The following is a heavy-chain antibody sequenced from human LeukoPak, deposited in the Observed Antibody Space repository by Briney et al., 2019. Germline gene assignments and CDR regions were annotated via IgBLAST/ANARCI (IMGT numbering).Heavy chain of an antibody. CDR3: ARHEPVITLSSYYYGMDV. J-gene: IGHJ6*02. CDR1: GFTFSTYS. CDR2: ISTSSTYI. V-gene: IGHV3-21*01. D-gene: IGHD1-14*01. Sequence: PGGSLRLSCAASGFTFSTYSMDWVRQAPGKGLEWVSSISTSSTYIYYADSVKGRFTISRDNAKNSLYLQMNSLRAEDTAVYYCARHEPVITLSSYYYGMDVWGPGTTVTVSS.